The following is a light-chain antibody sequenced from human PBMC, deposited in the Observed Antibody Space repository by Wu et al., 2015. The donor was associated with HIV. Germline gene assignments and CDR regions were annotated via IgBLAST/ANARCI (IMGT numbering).Light chain of an antibody. CDR2: KAS. J-gene: IGKJ2*01. Sequence: DIQMTQSPSTLSASVGDRVSISCRASQSVSSWLAWFQQKPGKAPNLLIYKASSLEDEVPSRFSGSGSGTEFTLTISSLQPDDFATYYCQQYNSYPYTFGQGTKAGDQ. CDR1: QSVSSW. V-gene: IGKV1-5*03. CDR3: QQYNSYPYT.